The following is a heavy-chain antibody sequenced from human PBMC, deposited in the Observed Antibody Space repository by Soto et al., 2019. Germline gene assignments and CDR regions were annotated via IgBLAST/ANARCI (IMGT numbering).Heavy chain of an antibody. Sequence: GGSLRLFCAASGFTFSSYAMSWVRQAPGKGLEWVSAISGSGGSTYYADSVKGRFTISRDNSKNTLYLQMNSLRAEDTAVYYCAKYGDRKYYSYYYGMDVWGQVTTVTVSS. V-gene: IGHV3-23*01. D-gene: IGHD4-17*01. CDR2: ISGSGGST. CDR3: AKYGDRKYYSYYYGMDV. CDR1: GFTFSSYA. J-gene: IGHJ6*02.